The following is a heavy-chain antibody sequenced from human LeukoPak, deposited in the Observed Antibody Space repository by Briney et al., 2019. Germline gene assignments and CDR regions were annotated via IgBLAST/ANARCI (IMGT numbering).Heavy chain of an antibody. CDR3: AILGIFGVVMDV. J-gene: IGHJ4*02. V-gene: IGHV4-59*04. CDR2: IYHSGST. Sequence: SETLSLTCTVSGGSISTYYWNWIRQPPGKGLEWIGYIYHSGSTYYNPSLKSRVTISVDRSKNQFSLKLSSVTAADTAVYYCAILGIFGVVMDVWGQGTLVTVSS. D-gene: IGHD3-3*01. CDR1: GGSISTYY.